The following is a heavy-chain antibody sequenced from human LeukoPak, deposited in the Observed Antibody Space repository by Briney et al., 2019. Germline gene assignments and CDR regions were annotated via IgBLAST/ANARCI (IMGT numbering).Heavy chain of an antibody. Sequence: GGSLRLSCAASGFTVSSSYMSWVRQAPGKGLEWVSVVYRGGGTNYADSVRGRFTISRDISKNTLYLQMNSLRAEDTAVYYCAKGDGYNSAPFDYWGQGTLVTVSS. CDR1: GFTVSSSY. D-gene: IGHD5-24*01. V-gene: IGHV3-53*01. CDR2: VYRGGGT. J-gene: IGHJ4*02. CDR3: AKGDGYNSAPFDY.